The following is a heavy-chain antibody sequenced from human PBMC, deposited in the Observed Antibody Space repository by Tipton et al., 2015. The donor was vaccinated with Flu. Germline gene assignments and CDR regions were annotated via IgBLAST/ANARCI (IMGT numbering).Heavy chain of an antibody. J-gene: IGHJ4*02. CDR3: ARSQGRPGDY. CDR2: VNSNNGAT. CDR1: GYRFTGFY. D-gene: IGHD3-10*01. V-gene: IGHV1-2*02. Sequence: QLVQSGAEVKKPGASVRVSCKTSGYRFTGFYIHWVRQAPGHGLEWMGWVNSNNGATNYAPKFQGRVTMTRDTSSTTAYMELDSLRSDGAAVYYCARSQGRPGDYWGQGTLVTVSS.